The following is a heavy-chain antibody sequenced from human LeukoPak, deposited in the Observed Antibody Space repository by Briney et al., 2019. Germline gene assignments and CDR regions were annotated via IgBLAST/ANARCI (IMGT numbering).Heavy chain of an antibody. CDR2: ISSSGSTI. V-gene: IGHV3-11*01. CDR3: ATYLRQGLGYYYGMDV. CDR1: GFTFSDYY. D-gene: IGHD2-8*01. J-gene: IGHJ6*02. Sequence: GGSLRLSCAASGFTFSDYYMSWIRQAPGKGLEWVSYISSSGSTIYYADSVKGRFTISRDNAKNSLYLQMNSLRAEDTAVYYCATYLRQGLGYYYGMDVWGQGTTVTVSS.